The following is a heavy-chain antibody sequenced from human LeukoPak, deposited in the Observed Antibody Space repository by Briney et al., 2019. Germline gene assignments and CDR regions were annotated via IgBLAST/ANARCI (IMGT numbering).Heavy chain of an antibody. CDR2: IYTSGST. V-gene: IGHV4-61*02. Sequence: PSQTLSLTCTVSGGSISSGSYYWSWIRQPAGKGLEWIGRIYTSGSTNYNPSLKSRVTISVDTSKNQFSLKLSSVTAADTAVYYCARGLGVPAAPFDYWGQGTLVTVSS. J-gene: IGHJ4*02. CDR1: GGSISSGSYY. D-gene: IGHD2-2*01. CDR3: ARGLGVPAAPFDY.